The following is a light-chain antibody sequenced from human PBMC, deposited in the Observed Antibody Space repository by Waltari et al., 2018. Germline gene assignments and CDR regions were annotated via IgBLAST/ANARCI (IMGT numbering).Light chain of an antibody. CDR3: QAWDTTTACV. V-gene: IGLV3-1*01. Sequence: SYELTQPPSVSVSPGQTASITCSGDKSGDTFASWYQQKPGQSPLLVIYSDTRRPSGIPERFSGSNSGNTATLTISGTQAMDEADYYCQAWDTTTACVFGTGTKVTVL. J-gene: IGLJ1*01. CDR2: SDT. CDR1: KSGDTF.